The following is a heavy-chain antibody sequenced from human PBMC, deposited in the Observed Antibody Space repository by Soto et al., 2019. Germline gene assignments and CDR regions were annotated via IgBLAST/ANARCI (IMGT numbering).Heavy chain of an antibody. J-gene: IGHJ4*02. CDR3: ARANHFESSGPFVY. CDR1: GGSLSSGAYY. V-gene: IGHV4-31*03. Sequence: QVQLQESGPGLVKPSQTLSLTCTVSGGSLSSGAYYWSWIRQHPGKGLEWIGYIYYSGRTYYNPSSESRVTXXVXAXXKQFSLKFSCVSAADTAVHYCARANHFESSGPFVYWGPGTLVTVSS. CDR2: IYYSGRT. D-gene: IGHD3-22*01.